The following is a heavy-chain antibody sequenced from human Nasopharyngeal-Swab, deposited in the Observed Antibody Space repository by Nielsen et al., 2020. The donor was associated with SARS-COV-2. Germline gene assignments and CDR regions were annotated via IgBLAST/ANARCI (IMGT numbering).Heavy chain of an antibody. V-gene: IGHV3-74*01. CDR1: GFTFSSYW. J-gene: IGHJ4*02. D-gene: IGHD2-8*01. Sequence: GESLKISCAASGFTFSSYWMHWVRQAPGKGLVWVSRINSDGSSTSYADSVKGRFTISRDNAKNTLYLQMNSLRAEDTAVYYCAKEMGYSIDWGQGTLVTVSS. CDR2: INSDGSST. CDR3: AKEMGYSID.